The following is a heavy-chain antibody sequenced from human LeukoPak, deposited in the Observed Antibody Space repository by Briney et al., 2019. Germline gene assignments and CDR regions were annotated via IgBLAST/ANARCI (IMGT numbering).Heavy chain of an antibody. D-gene: IGHD3-22*01. V-gene: IGHV4-39*01. CDR2: IYYSGST. CDR1: GGSISSSSYY. J-gene: IGHJ4*02. CDR3: ARHVGYYDSSAPFDY. Sequence: SETLSLTCTVSGGSISSSSYYWGWIRQPPGKGLEWIGSIYYSGSTYYNPSLKSRVTISVVTSKNQFSLKLSSVTAADTAVYYCARHVGYYDSSAPFDYWGQGTLVTVSS.